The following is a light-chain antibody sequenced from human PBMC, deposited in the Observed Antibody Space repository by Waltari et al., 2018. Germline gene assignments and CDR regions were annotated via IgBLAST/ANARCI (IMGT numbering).Light chain of an antibody. V-gene: IGKV2-30*01. CDR2: RVS. CDR1: ERLVYTDGNTY. J-gene: IGKJ2*01. Sequence: DIYMSQSPLSMTVTPGQPASISCTSSERLVYTDGNTYLSWYHQRPGRSPRRLIYRVSFRDSGVPDRFSGSGSDTDFTLTIGRVESEDVGLYYCMQGKDWPYTFGLGTKLQI. CDR3: MQGKDWPYT.